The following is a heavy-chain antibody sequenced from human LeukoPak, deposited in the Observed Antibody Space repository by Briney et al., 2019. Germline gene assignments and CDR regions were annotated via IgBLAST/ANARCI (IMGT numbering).Heavy chain of an antibody. Sequence: ASVKVSCKASGYIFTSYDINWVRQAAGQGLEWMGWMNPNGGNTGFAQRFRGRLTITRNTSIGTAYMELSSLRSEDAAVYFCARGSSNWCHFDYWGQGTLVTVSS. D-gene: IGHD6-13*01. CDR3: ARGSSNWCHFDY. J-gene: IGHJ4*02. CDR1: GYIFTSYD. CDR2: MNPNGGNT. V-gene: IGHV1-8*03.